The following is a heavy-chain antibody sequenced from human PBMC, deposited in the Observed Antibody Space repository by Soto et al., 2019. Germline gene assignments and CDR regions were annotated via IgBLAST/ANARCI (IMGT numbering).Heavy chain of an antibody. V-gene: IGHV1-18*01. CDR1: CYTFTSYG. Sequence: ASAKVSCKSPCYTFTSYGISWFRHSPGQWLECILLISAYNGNTNYAQKLQGRVTMTTDTSTSTAYMELRSLRSDDTAVYYCARDEGYYDFWSGYYTDYYYYMEVWGKGTTVTVSS. J-gene: IGHJ6*03. CDR2: ISAYNGNT. CDR3: ARDEGYYDFWSGYYTDYYYYMEV. D-gene: IGHD3-3*01.